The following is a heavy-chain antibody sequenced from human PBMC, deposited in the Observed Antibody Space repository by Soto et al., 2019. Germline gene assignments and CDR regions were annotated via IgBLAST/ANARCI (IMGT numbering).Heavy chain of an antibody. CDR3: ARANYYGSPGDFDD. Sequence: GVLRLSCAASGFTFSSYSMNWVRQAPGKGLEWVSYISSSSSTIYYADSVKGRFTISRDNAKNSLYLQMNSLRAEDTAVYYCARANYYGSPGDFDDWGQGTLVTVSS. CDR1: GFTFSSYS. D-gene: IGHD3-10*01. J-gene: IGHJ4*02. V-gene: IGHV3-48*01. CDR2: ISSSSSTI.